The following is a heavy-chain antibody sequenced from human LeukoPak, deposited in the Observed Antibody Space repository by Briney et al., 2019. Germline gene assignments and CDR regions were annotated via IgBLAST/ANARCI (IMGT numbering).Heavy chain of an antibody. V-gene: IGHV5-51*01. D-gene: IGHD6-13*01. CDR3: ARQGSSWYSIDY. CDR1: GYSFTSYW. J-gene: IGHJ4*02. CDR2: INPGDSDT. Sequence: GESLKISCKGSGYSFTSYWIGWVRQMPGKGLEGMGIINPGDSDTRYSPSFQDHVTISADESISTAYLQWSSLEASDTAIYYCARQGSSWYSIDYWGQGTLVTVSS.